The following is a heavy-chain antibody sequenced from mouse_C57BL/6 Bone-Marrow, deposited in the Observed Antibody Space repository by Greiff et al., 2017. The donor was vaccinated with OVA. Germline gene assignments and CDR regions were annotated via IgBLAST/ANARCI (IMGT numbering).Heavy chain of an antibody. Sequence: DVQLQESGPGLVKPSQSLSLTCSVTGYSITSGYYWNWIRQFPGNKLEWMGYISYDGSNNYNPSLKNRISITRDTSKNQFFLKLNSVTTEDTATYYCAREDLLNIIKRYFAVWGTGTTVTVSS. CDR3: AREDLLNIIKRYFAV. CDR2: ISYDGSN. D-gene: IGHD2-1*01. CDR1: GYSITSGYY. V-gene: IGHV3-6*01. J-gene: IGHJ1*03.